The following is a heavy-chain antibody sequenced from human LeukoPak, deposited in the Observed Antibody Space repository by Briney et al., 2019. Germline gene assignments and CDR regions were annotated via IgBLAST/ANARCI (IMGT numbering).Heavy chain of an antibody. Sequence: SLRLSCAASGFTFTASAMNRVPQASGKGMGTVADIRTKTNSYATAYAASVRGRFTISRDDSKNTAYLQMNSLKTEDTAVYYCTGGRGWYSPDYWGQGTLVTVSS. CDR2: IRTKTNSYAT. J-gene: IGHJ4*02. CDR1: GFTFTASA. V-gene: IGHV3-73*01. CDR3: TGGRGWYSPDY. D-gene: IGHD6-19*01.